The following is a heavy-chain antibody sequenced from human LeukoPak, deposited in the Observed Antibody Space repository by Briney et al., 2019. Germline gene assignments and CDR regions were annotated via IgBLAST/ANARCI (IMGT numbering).Heavy chain of an antibody. J-gene: IGHJ3*02. CDR1: GFTFSGYW. V-gene: IGHV3-74*01. CDR2: INSDGSSI. CDR3: ARHYDGDAFDI. D-gene: IGHD4-23*01. Sequence: GGSLRLPCAASGFTFSGYWMHWVRQVPGRGLVWVSRINSDGSSISYADSVQGRFTISRDNAKNTVYLQMNSLRVEDTAVYYCARHYDGDAFDIWGQGTMVTVSS.